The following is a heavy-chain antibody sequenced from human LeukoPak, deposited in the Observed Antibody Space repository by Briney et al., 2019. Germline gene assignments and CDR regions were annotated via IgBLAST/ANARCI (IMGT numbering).Heavy chain of an antibody. D-gene: IGHD2-2*01. V-gene: IGHV5-51*01. CDR3: ARLQEDIVVVPAAIPYNWFDP. Sequence: GESLKISCKGSGYIFAAYWIGGVRQMPGKGLEWMGSIYPGDSDTRYSPSFQGQVTISVDRSINTAYLQWNSLKASDTAIYYCARLQEDIVVVPAAIPYNWFDPWGRGSLVTVSS. CDR2: IYPGDSDT. CDR1: GYIFAAYW. J-gene: IGHJ5*02.